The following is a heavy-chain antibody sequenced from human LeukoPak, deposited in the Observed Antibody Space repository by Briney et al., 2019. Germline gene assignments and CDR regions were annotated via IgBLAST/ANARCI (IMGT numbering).Heavy chain of an antibody. D-gene: IGHD3-10*01. J-gene: IGHJ4*02. CDR3: AKDRLMYYYGSGSPFDY. CDR2: IRYDGSNK. V-gene: IGHV3-30*02. Sequence: GGSLRLSCAAFGFTFSSYGMHWVRQAPGKGLEWVAFIRYDGSNKYYADSVKGRFTISRDNSKNTLYLQMNSLRAEDTAVYYCAKDRLMYYYGSGSPFDYWGQGTLVSVSS. CDR1: GFTFSSYG.